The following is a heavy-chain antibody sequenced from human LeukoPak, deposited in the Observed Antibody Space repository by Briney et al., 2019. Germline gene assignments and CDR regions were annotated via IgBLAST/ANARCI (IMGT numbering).Heavy chain of an antibody. CDR1: GGSISSYY. J-gene: IGHJ4*02. CDR2: IYYSGST. V-gene: IGHV4-59*01. D-gene: IGHD3-10*01. Sequence: PSETLSLTCTVSGGSISSYYWSWIRQPPGKGLEWIGYIYYSGSTNYNPSLKSRVTISVDTSKNQFSLKLSSVTAADTAVYYCARGTQGNSYGSGSLVSDFDYWGQGTLVTVSS. CDR3: ARGTQGNSYGSGSLVSDFDY.